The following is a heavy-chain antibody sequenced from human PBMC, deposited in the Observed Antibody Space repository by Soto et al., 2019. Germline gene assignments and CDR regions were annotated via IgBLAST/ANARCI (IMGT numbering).Heavy chain of an antibody. CDR2: ILYSGDT. V-gene: IGHV4-39*01. Sequence: SETLSLTCSVSSGSISTNSYLWGWIRQPPGKGLEWIGAILYSGDTYYSESLKSRVTMSVDKAKNKFSLKLNSVTAADTAVYYCARQGRNPKIVILGHYATDFWGQRTAVT. CDR1: SGSISTNSYL. CDR3: ARQGRNPKIVILGHYATDF. D-gene: IGHD3-22*01. J-gene: IGHJ6*02.